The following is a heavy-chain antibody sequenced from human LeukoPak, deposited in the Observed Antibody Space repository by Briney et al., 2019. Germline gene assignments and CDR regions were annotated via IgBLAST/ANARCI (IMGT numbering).Heavy chain of an antibody. Sequence: ASVKVSCKSSGYTFTNYGIFWVRQAPGQGLEWMGWISVYSGNTNYAQKLQGRVTMTTETSTSTAYLELESLRYGETAVYYCAISQGSCYHTSGYLRGDYWGPGTLVTVSS. D-gene: IGHD3-22*01. V-gene: IGHV1-18*01. CDR2: ISVYSGNT. CDR1: GYTFTNYG. CDR3: AISQGSCYHTSGYLRGDY. J-gene: IGHJ4*02.